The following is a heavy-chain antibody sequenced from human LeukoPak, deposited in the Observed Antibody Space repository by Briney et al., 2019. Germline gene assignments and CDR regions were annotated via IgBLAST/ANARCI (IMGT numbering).Heavy chain of an antibody. Sequence: PPETLSLTCAVYGGSFSGYYWSWIRQPPGKGLEWIGEINHSGSTNYNPSLKSRVTISVDTSKNQFSLKLSSVTAADTAVYYCARGRIAVAGRSFDPWGQGTLVTVSS. J-gene: IGHJ5*02. D-gene: IGHD6-19*01. CDR1: GGSFSGYY. CDR3: ARGRIAVAGRSFDP. V-gene: IGHV4-34*01. CDR2: INHSGST.